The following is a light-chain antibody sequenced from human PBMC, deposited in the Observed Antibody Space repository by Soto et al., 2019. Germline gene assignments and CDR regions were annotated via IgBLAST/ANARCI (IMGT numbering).Light chain of an antibody. V-gene: IGKV3-20*01. CDR2: ATS. Sequence: EIVLTQSPGSLSLSPGERATLSCRASSSVPSIYLAWYQQKPGQAPSVLIYATSSRATGIPDRFSVSGSGTEFTLTISRLEPEDFALYFCQQCATSPWTFGQGTNVEIK. J-gene: IGKJ1*01. CDR1: SSVPSIY. CDR3: QQCATSPWT.